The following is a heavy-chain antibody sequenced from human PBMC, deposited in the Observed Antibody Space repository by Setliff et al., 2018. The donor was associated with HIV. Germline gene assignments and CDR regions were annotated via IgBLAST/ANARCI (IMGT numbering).Heavy chain of an antibody. Sequence: SETLSLTCTVSGGSIISYYWSWIRQPPGKGLGWIGYIYYSGSTTYNPSLKSRVTISVDTSKNQFSLKLSSVTAADTAVYYCARDRLDGYNSGFDYWGQGTLVTVSS. CDR3: ARDRLDGYNSGFDY. J-gene: IGHJ4*02. D-gene: IGHD5-12*01. CDR1: GGSIISYY. CDR2: IYYSGST. V-gene: IGHV4-59*01.